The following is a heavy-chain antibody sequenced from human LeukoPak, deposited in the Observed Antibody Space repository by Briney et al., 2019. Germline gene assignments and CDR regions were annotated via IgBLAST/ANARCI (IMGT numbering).Heavy chain of an antibody. V-gene: IGHV4-61*08. CDR3: ARASLGYYDSSGILDY. Sequence: SQTLSLTCTVSGGAISRGDYDCSSIRHPPGKGLEWIEYIYYSGRTNYNPSLKKRVTISVDPSKNQFSLKLSSVTAADTAVYYCARASLGYYDSSGILDYWGQGTLVTVSS. CDR2: IYYSGRT. J-gene: IGHJ4*02. D-gene: IGHD3-22*01. CDR1: GGAISRGDYD.